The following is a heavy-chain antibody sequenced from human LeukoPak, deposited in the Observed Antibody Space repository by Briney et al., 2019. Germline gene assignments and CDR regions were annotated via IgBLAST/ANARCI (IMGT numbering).Heavy chain of an antibody. CDR1: GGSISSGGYS. Sequence: SQTLSLTCAVSGGSISSGGYSWSWIRQPPGKGLDLIGYIYHSGSTYYNPSLKSRVTISVDRSKNQFSLKLSSVTAADTAVYYCARDYYDSSGHAFDIRGQGTMVTVSS. V-gene: IGHV4-30-2*01. CDR2: IYHSGST. J-gene: IGHJ3*02. D-gene: IGHD3-22*01. CDR3: ARDYYDSSGHAFDI.